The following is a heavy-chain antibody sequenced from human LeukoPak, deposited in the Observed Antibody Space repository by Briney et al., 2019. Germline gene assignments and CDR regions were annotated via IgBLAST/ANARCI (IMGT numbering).Heavy chain of an antibody. CDR1: GFTFGDFA. CDR2: IRSKAYGGTT. V-gene: IGHV3-49*03. D-gene: IGHD6-6*01. Sequence: GGSLRLSCTASGFTFGDFAMSWFRQAPGKGLEWVGFIRSKAYGGTTEYAASVKGTFTISRDDSKSIAYLQMNSLKTEDTAVYYCARDPYSSTWSYGMDVWGQGTTVTVSS. J-gene: IGHJ6*02. CDR3: ARDPYSSTWSYGMDV.